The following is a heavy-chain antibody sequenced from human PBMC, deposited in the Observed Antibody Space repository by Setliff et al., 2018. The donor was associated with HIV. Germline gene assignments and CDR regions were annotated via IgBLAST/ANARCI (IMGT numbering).Heavy chain of an antibody. CDR3: ARKNSGSYYDGAFDI. CDR2: IIPLFGTA. J-gene: IGHJ3*02. CDR1: GGTFSSYA. D-gene: IGHD1-26*01. Sequence: SVKVSCKTSGGTFSSYAISWVRQAPGQGLEWMGRIIPLFGTANYAQKFQGRATITADKSTSTAYMELSSLRSEDTAVYYCARKNSGSYYDGAFDIWGQGTMVTVSS. V-gene: IGHV1-69*06.